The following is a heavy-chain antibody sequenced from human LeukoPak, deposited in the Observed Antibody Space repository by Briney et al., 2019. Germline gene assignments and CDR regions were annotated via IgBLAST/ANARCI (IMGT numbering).Heavy chain of an antibody. Sequence: GGSLRLSCAASGFTFSSYALSWVRQAPGKGLEWVSGITDSGTGTYYADSVKGRFTISRDNSKNTVYLQMSSLRAEDTAVYYCARGQQWLAYYFDSWGQGTLVTVSS. CDR2: ITDSGTGT. CDR1: GFTFSSYA. V-gene: IGHV3-23*01. J-gene: IGHJ4*02. D-gene: IGHD6-19*01. CDR3: ARGQQWLAYYFDS.